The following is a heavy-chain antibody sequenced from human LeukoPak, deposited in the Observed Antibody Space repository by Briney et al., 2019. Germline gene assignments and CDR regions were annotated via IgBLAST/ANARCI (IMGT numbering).Heavy chain of an antibody. D-gene: IGHD3-22*01. V-gene: IGHV3-23*01. CDR2: ISPGGEIP. CDR3: AKDDGWLYYNH. J-gene: IGHJ4*02. Sequence: GGTLRLSCAASGFTFSIHGMNWVRQAPGKGLEWVSGISPGGEIPYYADSVKGRFTISRDNSKDTVSLQMHSLRAEDTDTYYCAKDDGWLYYNHWGQGTLVTVSS. CDR1: GFTFSIHG.